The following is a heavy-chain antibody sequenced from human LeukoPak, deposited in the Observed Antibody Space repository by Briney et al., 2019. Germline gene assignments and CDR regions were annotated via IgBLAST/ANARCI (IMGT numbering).Heavy chain of an antibody. Sequence: GGSLRLSCAASGXTFSSYWMHWVRQAPGKGLVWVSRINSDGSTTGYADSVKGRFTISRDNAKNTLYLQMNSLRAEDTAVYYCAREKNRRLDYWGQGTLVTVSS. CDR2: INSDGSTT. D-gene: IGHD1-14*01. CDR1: GXTFSSYW. CDR3: AREKNRRLDY. J-gene: IGHJ4*02. V-gene: IGHV3-74*01.